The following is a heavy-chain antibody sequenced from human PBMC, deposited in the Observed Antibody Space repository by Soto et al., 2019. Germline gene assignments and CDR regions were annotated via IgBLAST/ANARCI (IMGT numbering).Heavy chain of an antibody. CDR2: INPSGGST. CDR3: ARDYVEMATRGGEAY. D-gene: IGHD5-12*01. Sequence: QVQLVQSGAEVKKPGASVKVSCKASGYTFTSYYMHWVRQAPGQGLEWMGIINPSGGSTSYAQKFQGRVTMTRDTSTSTVYMELSSLRSEDTAVYYCARDYVEMATRGGEAYWGQGTLVTVSS. CDR1: GYTFTSYY. V-gene: IGHV1-46*01. J-gene: IGHJ4*02.